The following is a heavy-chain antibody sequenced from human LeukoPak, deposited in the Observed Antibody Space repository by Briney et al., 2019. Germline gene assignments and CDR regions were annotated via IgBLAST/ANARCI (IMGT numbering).Heavy chain of an antibody. D-gene: IGHD4-17*01. CDR2: ISGYNDDT. J-gene: IGHJ5*02. CDR3: ATSPYDGDYGVGWFDP. Sequence: GASVKDSCKASGYTFASYGIDWVRQAPGQGLEWMGWISGYNDDTYYAQNLQGRVTMTTDTSTSTAYMELSSLRSEDTAVYYCATSPYDGDYGVGWFDPWGQGTLVTVSS. V-gene: IGHV1-18*01. CDR1: GYTFASYG.